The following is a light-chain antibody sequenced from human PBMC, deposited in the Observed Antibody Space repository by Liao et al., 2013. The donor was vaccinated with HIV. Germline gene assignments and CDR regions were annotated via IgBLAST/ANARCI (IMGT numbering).Light chain of an antibody. CDR3: QAWDISTGV. Sequence: SYELTQPPSVSVSPGQTATITCSGDKLGDKYACWYQQKPGQSPVLVIYQDNKRPSGIPERFSGSNSGNTATLTIRGAQALDEADYYCQAWDISTGVFGTGTKVTV. CDR2: QDN. V-gene: IGLV3-1*01. J-gene: IGLJ1*01. CDR1: KLGDKY.